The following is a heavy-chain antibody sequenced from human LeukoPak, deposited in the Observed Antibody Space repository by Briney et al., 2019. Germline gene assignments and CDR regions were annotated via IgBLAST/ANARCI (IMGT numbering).Heavy chain of an antibody. CDR3: AKQRKYSSGWYSLPSHSMDV. J-gene: IGHJ6*04. CDR1: GFTFSSYG. D-gene: IGHD6-19*01. V-gene: IGHV3-33*06. Sequence: GGSLRLSCAASGFTFSSYGMHWVRQAPGKGLEWVAVIWYDGSNKYYADSVKGRFTISRDNSKNTLYLQMNSLRAEDTAVYYCAKQRKYSSGWYSLPSHSMDVWGKGTTVTVSS. CDR2: IWYDGSNK.